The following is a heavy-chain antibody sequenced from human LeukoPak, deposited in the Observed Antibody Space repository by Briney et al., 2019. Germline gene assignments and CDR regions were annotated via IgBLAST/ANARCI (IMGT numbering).Heavy chain of an antibody. CDR2: INHSGST. D-gene: IGHD6-6*01. Sequence: SETLSLTCALYGGSFSSYSWSWTWIRQSPGKGLEWIGEINHSGSTNYNPSLKGRVTISVDTSKNQFSLKLSSVTAADTAVYYCARRRQYDSSLFWNFDLWGRGTLVTVYS. CDR1: GGSFSSYS. V-gene: IGHV4-34*01. J-gene: IGHJ2*01. CDR3: ARRRQYDSSLFWNFDL.